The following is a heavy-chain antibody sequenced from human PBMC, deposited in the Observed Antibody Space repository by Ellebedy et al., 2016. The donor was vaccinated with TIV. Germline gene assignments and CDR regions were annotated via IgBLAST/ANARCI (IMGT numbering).Heavy chain of an antibody. CDR1: GFTFSNYG. V-gene: IGHV3-30*03. Sequence: GESLKISXAASGFTFSNYGMHWVRQAPGKGLEWVAVISYDGSTEHYADSVKGRFTISRDNSKNTLYLQMNSLRAEDTAVYYCARQAQIHQWFMDYWGQGTLVTVSS. CDR3: ARQAQIHQWFMDY. CDR2: ISYDGSTE. J-gene: IGHJ4*02. D-gene: IGHD3-22*01.